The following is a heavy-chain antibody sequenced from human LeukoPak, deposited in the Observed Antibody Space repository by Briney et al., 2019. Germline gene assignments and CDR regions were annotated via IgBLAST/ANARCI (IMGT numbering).Heavy chain of an antibody. CDR1: GFTFSSYP. CDR2: ISGSGGST. CDR3: AKDQQLVGPDY. D-gene: IGHD6-13*01. J-gene: IGHJ4*02. Sequence: TGGSLRLSCAPPGFTFSSYPMSWSRKAPGKGLEWVSAISGSGGSTYYADSVKGRFTISRDNSKNTLYLQMNSLRAEDTAVYYCAKDQQLVGPDYWGQGTLVTVSS. V-gene: IGHV3-23*01.